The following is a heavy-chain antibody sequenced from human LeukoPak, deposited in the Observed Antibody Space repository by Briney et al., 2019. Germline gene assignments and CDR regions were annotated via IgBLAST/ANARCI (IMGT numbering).Heavy chain of an antibody. J-gene: IGHJ3*02. CDR3: ASKMRRRPDAFDI. V-gene: IGHV3-21*01. CDR1: GFTFSNYG. CDR2: IISSSSSI. Sequence: PGGSLRLSCAASGFTFSNYGMNWVRQAPGKGLEWVSSIISSSSSILYADSMKGRFTISRDNAKNLLYLQMNSLRAEDTAVYYCASKMRRRPDAFDIWGQGTMVTVSS.